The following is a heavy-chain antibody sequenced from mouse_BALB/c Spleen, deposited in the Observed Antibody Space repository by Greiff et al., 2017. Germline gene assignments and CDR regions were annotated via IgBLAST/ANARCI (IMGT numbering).Heavy chain of an antibody. CDR3: ARYRYFDV. V-gene: IGHV1-87*01. CDR2: IYPGDGDT. D-gene: IGHD1-3*01. Sequence: VQLQQSGAELARPGASVKLSCKASGYTFTSYWMQWVKQRPGQGLEWIGAIYPGDGDTRYTQKFKGKATLTADKSSSTAYMQLSSLASEDSAVYYCARYRYFDVWGAGTTVTVSS. J-gene: IGHJ1*01. CDR1: GYTFTSYW.